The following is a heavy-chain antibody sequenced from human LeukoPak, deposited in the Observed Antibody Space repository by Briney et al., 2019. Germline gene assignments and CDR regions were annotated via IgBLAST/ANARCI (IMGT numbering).Heavy chain of an antibody. J-gene: IGHJ4*02. V-gene: IGHV3-21*01. CDR2: ISSSSSYI. D-gene: IGHD3-9*01. CDR3: ATTGVTIWDY. CDR1: GFTFSSYS. Sequence: PGGSLRLSCAASGFTFSSYSMNWVRQAPGKGLEWVSSISSSSSYIYYADSVKGRFTISRDNAKNSQYLQMNSLRAEDTAVYYCATTGVTIWDYWGQGTLVTVSS.